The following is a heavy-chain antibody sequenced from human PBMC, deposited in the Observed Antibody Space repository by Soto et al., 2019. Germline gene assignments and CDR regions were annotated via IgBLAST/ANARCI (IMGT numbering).Heavy chain of an antibody. J-gene: IGHJ4*02. CDR1: GFTFGNYA. CDR2: ISGGGAGT. CDR3: AKDVHCSGGSCFSDFDY. V-gene: IGHV3-23*01. D-gene: IGHD2-15*01. Sequence: VQLLESGGGLVQPGGSLRLSCAASGFTFGNYAMSWVRQAPGKGLEWVSSISGGGAGTYYADSVKGRFTISRDNSKNTLYLQMNSLRVEDTALYYCAKDVHCSGGSCFSDFDYWGQGTLVTVSS.